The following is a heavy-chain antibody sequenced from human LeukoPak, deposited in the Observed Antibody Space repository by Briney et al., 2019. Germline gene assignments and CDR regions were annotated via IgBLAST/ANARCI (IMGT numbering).Heavy chain of an antibody. J-gene: IGHJ4*02. CDR1: GYSFTNYW. V-gene: IGHV5-51*01. CDR2: IYPGDSNT. Sequence: GESLKISCKGSGYSFTNYWIAWMRQMPGKGREWMGIIYPGDSNTRYNPSFQGQVSISADKSISTAYLQWSSLEASDTAMYYCARQPPGLFATDYWGQGTLVTVSS. CDR3: ARQPPGLFATDY.